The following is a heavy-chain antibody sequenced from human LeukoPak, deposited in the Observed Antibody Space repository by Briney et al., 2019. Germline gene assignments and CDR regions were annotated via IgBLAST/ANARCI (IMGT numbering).Heavy chain of an antibody. D-gene: IGHD4-17*01. V-gene: IGHV3-23*01. Sequence: PGGSLRLSCAASGFTFSSYAMSWVRQAPGKGLEWVSAISGSGGSTYYADSVKGRFTISRDNSKNTLYLQMNSLRAEDTAVYYFPRDQRMTTVTTYLEYWGQGTLVTVSS. CDR1: GFTFSSYA. CDR2: ISGSGGST. CDR3: PRDQRMTTVTTYLEY. J-gene: IGHJ4*02.